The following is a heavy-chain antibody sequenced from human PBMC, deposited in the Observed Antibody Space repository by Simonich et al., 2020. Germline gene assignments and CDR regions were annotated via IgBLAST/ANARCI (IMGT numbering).Heavy chain of an antibody. D-gene: IGHD3-10*01. Sequence: QVQLVQSGAEVKKPGSSVKVSCKASGGTFSSYAISGGRKAPGQGLEWKGGIIPTHGIENNAQKSQGSVKITADKSTSTAYMELSSLRSEDTAVYYCARTNTMRELDTMVRGVDYFDYWGQGTLVTVSS. CDR2: IIPTHGIE. CDR3: ARTNTMRELDTMVRGVDYFDY. J-gene: IGHJ4*02. CDR1: GGTFSSYA. V-gene: IGHV1-69*09.